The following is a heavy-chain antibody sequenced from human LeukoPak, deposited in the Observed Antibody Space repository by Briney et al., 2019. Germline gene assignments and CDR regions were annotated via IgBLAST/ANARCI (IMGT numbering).Heavy chain of an antibody. Sequence: PGGSLRLSCAASGFTVSSNYMSWVRQAPGKGLEWVSVIYSGGSTYYADSVKGRFTISRENSKNPLYLQMNSLRAEDTAVYYCAKEAVVVPAAIPLFDYWGQGTLVNVST. CDR1: GFTVSSNY. CDR3: AKEAVVVPAAIPLFDY. V-gene: IGHV3-53*01. CDR2: IYSGGST. J-gene: IGHJ4*02. D-gene: IGHD2-2*01.